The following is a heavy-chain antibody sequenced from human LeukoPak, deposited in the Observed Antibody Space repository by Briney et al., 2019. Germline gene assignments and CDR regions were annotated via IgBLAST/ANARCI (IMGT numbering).Heavy chain of an antibody. J-gene: IGHJ4*02. CDR1: GYTFTIYG. D-gene: IGHD5-12*01. CDR2: INPNSGGT. CDR3: TRDRGYDYFFDY. Sequence: ASVKVSFKASGYTFTIYGISWVRQAPGQGLEWMGRINPNSGGTNYAQKFQGRVTMTRDTSISTAYMELSRLRSDDTAVYYCTRDRGYDYFFDYWGQGTLVTVSS. V-gene: IGHV1-2*06.